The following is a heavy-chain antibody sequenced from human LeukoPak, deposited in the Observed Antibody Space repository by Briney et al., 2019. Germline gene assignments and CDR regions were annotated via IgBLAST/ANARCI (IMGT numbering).Heavy chain of an antibody. J-gene: IGHJ4*02. D-gene: IGHD3-9*01. CDR1: GFTFSDYY. V-gene: IGHV3-11*05. CDR2: ISSSSRYT. Sequence: GGSLRLSGAASGFTFSDYYMSWIRQAPGKGLEWVSCISSSSRYTNYADSVKGRFTISRDNAKNSLYLQMNSLRAEDTAVYYCARAPPDYDTLTAEYYFDYWGQGTLVTVSS. CDR3: ARAPPDYDTLTAEYYFDY.